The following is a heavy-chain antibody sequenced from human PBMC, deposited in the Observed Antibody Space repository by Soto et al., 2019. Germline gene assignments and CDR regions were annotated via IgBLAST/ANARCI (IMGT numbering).Heavy chain of an antibody. CDR1: GGSISSGGYS. J-gene: IGHJ4*02. V-gene: IGHV4-30-2*01. CDR3: ARSQTTVTSYGY. CDR2: IYHSGST. D-gene: IGHD4-17*01. Sequence: QLQLQASGSGLVKPSQTLSLTCAVSGGSISSGGYSWSWIRQPPGKGLEWIGYIYHSGSTYYNPSLKSRVTISVDRSKNQFSLKLSSVTAADTAVYYCARSQTTVTSYGYWGQGTLVTVSS.